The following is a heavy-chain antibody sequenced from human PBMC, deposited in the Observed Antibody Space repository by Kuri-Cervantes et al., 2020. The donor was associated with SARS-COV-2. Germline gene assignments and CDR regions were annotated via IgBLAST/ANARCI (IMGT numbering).Heavy chain of an antibody. CDR3: ARDHRGKNWNHRTFWYFDL. J-gene: IGHJ2*01. V-gene: IGHV4-38-2*02. D-gene: IGHD1-14*01. CDR2: IYHSGST. Sequence: SETLSLTCAVSGYSISSGYYWGWIRQPPGKGLEWIGSIYHSGSTNYNPSLKSRVTISVDTSKNQFSLKLSSVTAADTAVYYCARDHRGKNWNHRTFWYFDLWGRGTLVTVSS. CDR1: GYSISSGYY.